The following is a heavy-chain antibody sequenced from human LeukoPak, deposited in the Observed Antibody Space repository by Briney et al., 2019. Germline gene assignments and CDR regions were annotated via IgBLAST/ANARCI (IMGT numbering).Heavy chain of an antibody. Sequence: SETLSLTCTVSGGSISSSNYYWGWLRQPPGKGLEWIGTIYYSGNTYYNPSLKSRVTISVDTSKNQFSLKLSSVTAADTAVYYCARRSSSGWYYFDYWGQGTLVTVSS. CDR3: ARRSSSGWYYFDY. CDR1: GGSISSSNYY. D-gene: IGHD6-19*01. J-gene: IGHJ4*02. CDR2: IYYSGNT. V-gene: IGHV4-39*01.